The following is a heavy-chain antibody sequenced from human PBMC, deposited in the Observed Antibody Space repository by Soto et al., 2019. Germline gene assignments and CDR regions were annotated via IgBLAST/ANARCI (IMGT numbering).Heavy chain of an antibody. Sequence: EVQLVESGGGLVQPGGSLRLYCEGSGFTFSGHYMDWVRQAPGKGLEWLGRIRNKPNGHTTAYAASVKGRFTISRHDSKNLVYLQMNSLKSADTALYYCSTTVITAPLFEYWGQGTLVAVSS. CDR3: STTVITAPLFEY. CDR1: GFTFSGHY. J-gene: IGHJ4*02. CDR2: IRNKPNGHTT. V-gene: IGHV3-72*01. D-gene: IGHD2-21*02.